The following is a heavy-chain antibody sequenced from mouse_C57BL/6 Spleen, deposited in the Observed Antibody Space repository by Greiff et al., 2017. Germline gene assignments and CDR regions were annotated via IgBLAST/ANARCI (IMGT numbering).Heavy chain of an antibody. D-gene: IGHD1-1*01. Sequence: EVQGVESGGGLVKPGGSLKLSCAASGFTFSSYTMSWVRQTPEKRLEWVATISGGGGNTYYPDSVKGRVTISRDNAKNTLYLQMSSLRSEDTALYYCARHLRDAMDYWGQGTSVTVSS. V-gene: IGHV5-9*01. J-gene: IGHJ4*01. CDR3: ARHLRDAMDY. CDR2: ISGGGGNT. CDR1: GFTFSSYT.